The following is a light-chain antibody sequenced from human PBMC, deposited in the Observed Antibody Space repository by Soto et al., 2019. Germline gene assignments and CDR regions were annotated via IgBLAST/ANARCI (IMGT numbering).Light chain of an antibody. J-gene: IGKJ1*01. Sequence: VMRQSRGTLYVSTRERATLSCRASQSITSDLASYQQRPGQAPSLLIYDASSRATGIPDRFSGSGSGTDFTLTISRLEPEDFAVYYCQQYGISAWTFGQGTKVDI. CDR1: QSITSD. CDR3: QQYGISAWT. CDR2: DAS. V-gene: IGKV3-20*01.